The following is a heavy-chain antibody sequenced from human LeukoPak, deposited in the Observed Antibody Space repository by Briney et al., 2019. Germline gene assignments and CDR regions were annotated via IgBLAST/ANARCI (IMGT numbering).Heavy chain of an antibody. Sequence: GGSLRLSCAASGFTFSSYSMNWVRRAPGKELEWVSCISSSSSYIYYADSVKGRFTISRDNAKNTLYLQMDSLRVEDTAVYYCARGPAGNSYGSLWGQGTLVTVSS. CDR1: GFTFSSYS. CDR2: ISSSSSYI. V-gene: IGHV3-21*01. D-gene: IGHD5-18*01. J-gene: IGHJ4*02. CDR3: ARGPAGNSYGSL.